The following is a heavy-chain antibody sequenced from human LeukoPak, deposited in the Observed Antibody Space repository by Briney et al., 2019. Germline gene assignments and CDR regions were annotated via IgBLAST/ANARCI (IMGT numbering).Heavy chain of an antibody. D-gene: IGHD6-6*01. V-gene: IGHV1-2*02. CDR3: ARGLEYSSSSGLGGGY. Sequence: GASVKVSCKASGYTFTSYYMHWVRQAPGQGLEWMGWINPNSGGTNYAQKFQGRVTMTRDTSISTAYMELSRLRSDDTAVYYCARGLEYSSSSGLGGGYWGQGTLVTVSS. J-gene: IGHJ4*02. CDR2: INPNSGGT. CDR1: GYTFTSYY.